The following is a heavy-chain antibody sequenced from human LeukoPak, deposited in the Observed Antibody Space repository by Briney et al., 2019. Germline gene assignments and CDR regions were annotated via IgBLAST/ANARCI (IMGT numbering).Heavy chain of an antibody. Sequence: GRSLRLSCAASGFTFSNHGMHWVRQAPGKGLEWVAVISYDGSNKYYTDSVKGRFTISRDNSKNTLYLQMNSLRAEDTAVYYCAKDGAVRGGMPYYFDYWGQGTLVTVSS. D-gene: IGHD3-10*01. CDR1: GFTFSNHG. CDR2: ISYDGSNK. V-gene: IGHV3-30*18. CDR3: AKDGAVRGGMPYYFDY. J-gene: IGHJ4*02.